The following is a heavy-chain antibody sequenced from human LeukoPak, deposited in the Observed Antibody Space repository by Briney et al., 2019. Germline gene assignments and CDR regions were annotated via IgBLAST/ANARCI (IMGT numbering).Heavy chain of an antibody. Sequence: GGSLRLSCAVSGFTVSTNYMSWVRQAPGKGLECVSVIYSGGTTYHADSVKGRFTISRDNSKNTVDLQMNSLGAEDTAVYFCARVGGDYYVSGTYVNWYFDLWGRGTLVTVSS. CDR3: ARVGGDYYVSGTYVNWYFDL. CDR1: GFTVSTNY. J-gene: IGHJ2*01. CDR2: IYSGGTT. D-gene: IGHD3-10*01. V-gene: IGHV3-66*01.